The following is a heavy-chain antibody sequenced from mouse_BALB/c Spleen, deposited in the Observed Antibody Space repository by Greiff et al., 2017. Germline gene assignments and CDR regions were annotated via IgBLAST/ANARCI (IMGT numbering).Heavy chain of an antibody. CDR3: ARHGDWDEDYFDY. D-gene: IGHD4-1*01. Sequence: EVNLVESGGGLVKPGGSLKLSCAASGFTFSSYAMSWVRQTPEKRLEWVATISSGGSYTYYPDSVKGRFTISRDNAKNTLYLQMSSLRSEDTAMYYCARHGDWDEDYFDYWGQGTTLTVSS. CDR2: ISSGGSYT. CDR1: GFTFSSYA. J-gene: IGHJ2*01. V-gene: IGHV5-9-3*01.